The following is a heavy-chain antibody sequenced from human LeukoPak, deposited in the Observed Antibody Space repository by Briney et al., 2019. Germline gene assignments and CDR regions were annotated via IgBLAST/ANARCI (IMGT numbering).Heavy chain of an antibody. CDR3: ARTRPGAFFDY. V-gene: IGHV1-2*02. Sequence: ASVKVSCKASGYTFTGYHMHWVRQAPGRGLEWMGWINPNSGGTNYAQKFQGRVTMTRDTSISTAYMELSRLRSDDTAVYYCARTRPGAFFDYWGQGTLVTVSS. J-gene: IGHJ4*02. CDR2: INPNSGGT. CDR1: GYTFTGYH. D-gene: IGHD4-17*01.